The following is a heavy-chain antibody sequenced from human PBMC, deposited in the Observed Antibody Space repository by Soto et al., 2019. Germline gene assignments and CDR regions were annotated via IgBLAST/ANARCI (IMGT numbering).Heavy chain of an antibody. J-gene: IGHJ4*02. CDR3: VRDHMRRLSDTSCFDY. CDR1: GFTFSSYS. V-gene: IGHV3-21*01. D-gene: IGHD2-2*01. Sequence: SLRLSCAGSGFTFSSYSMNWVRQAPGKGLEWVSSISSDSRYIHYADSVKGRFSISRDNAKNSVYLHMDSLRAEDTAVYYCVRDHMRRLSDTSCFDYWGQGTLVTVSS. CDR2: ISSDSRYI.